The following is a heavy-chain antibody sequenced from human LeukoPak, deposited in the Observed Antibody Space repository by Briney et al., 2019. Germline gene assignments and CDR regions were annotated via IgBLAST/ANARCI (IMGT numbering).Heavy chain of an antibody. V-gene: IGHV1-18*01. CDR2: ISAYNGNT. CDR1: GYTFPSYG. CDR3: AREAAAMYQLWPSPTDY. Sequence: ASVKVSCKGSGYTFPSYGISWVGQAPGQGLEWMGWISAYNGNTNYAQKLQGRVTMTTDTSTSTAYMELRSLRSDDTAVYYCAREAAAMYQLWPSPTDYWGQGTLVTVSS. D-gene: IGHD2-2*01. J-gene: IGHJ4*02.